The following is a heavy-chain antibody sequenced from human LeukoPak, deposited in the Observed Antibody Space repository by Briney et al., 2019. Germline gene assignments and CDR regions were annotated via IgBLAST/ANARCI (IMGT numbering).Heavy chain of an antibody. J-gene: IGHJ4*02. D-gene: IGHD5-18*01. CDR2: ISSDGTRK. Sequence: PGGSLRLSCAASGFTFSTYAMHWVRQTPGKGLEWVTVISSDGTRKYYTDSVKGRFIISRDNSKNTLNLQMDSLRAEDTAVYFCAKDSVLRGHSYGFDFWGQGTLVTVSS. CDR1: GFTFSTYA. CDR3: AKDSVLRGHSYGFDF. V-gene: IGHV3-30-3*01.